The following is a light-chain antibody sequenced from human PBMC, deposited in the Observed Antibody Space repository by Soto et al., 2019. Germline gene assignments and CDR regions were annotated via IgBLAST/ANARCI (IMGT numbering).Light chain of an antibody. J-gene: IGKJ2*02. Sequence: DIQMTQSPSTLSASVGDRVTITCRASQSISGWLAWYQQKPGKAPKLLIYGASSLASGVPSRFSGSGSETEFTLNISSLQPDDFATYYCQHSNSYLCTFGQWTKLEIK. CDR1: QSISGW. CDR3: QHSNSYLCT. CDR2: GAS. V-gene: IGKV1-5*01.